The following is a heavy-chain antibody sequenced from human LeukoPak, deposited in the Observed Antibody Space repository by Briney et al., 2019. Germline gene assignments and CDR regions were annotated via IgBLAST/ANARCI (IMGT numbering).Heavy chain of an antibody. CDR3: ARGVVVAVTGWFDP. V-gene: IGHV4-39*07. CDR1: GGSISSSSYY. CDR2: IYYSGST. J-gene: IGHJ5*02. Sequence: NPSETLSLTCTVSGGSISSSSYYWGWIRQPPGKGLEWNGSIYYSGSTYYNPSLKSRVTISVDTSKNQFSLKLSSVTAADTAVYYCARGVVVAVTGWFDPWGQGTLVTVSS. D-gene: IGHD2-15*01.